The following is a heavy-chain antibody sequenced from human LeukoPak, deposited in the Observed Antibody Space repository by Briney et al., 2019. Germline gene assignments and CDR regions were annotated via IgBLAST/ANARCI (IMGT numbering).Heavy chain of an antibody. V-gene: IGHV1-18*04. CDR2: ISAYNGNT. J-gene: IGHJ4*02. Sequence: ASVKVSCKASGYTFTGYYMHWVRQAPGQGLEWMGWISAYNGNTNYAQKLQGRVTMTTDTSTSTAYMELRSLRSDDTAVYYCARDITRALRWTMGYWGQGTLVTVSS. D-gene: IGHD4-23*01. CDR1: GYTFTGYY. CDR3: ARDITRALRWTMGY.